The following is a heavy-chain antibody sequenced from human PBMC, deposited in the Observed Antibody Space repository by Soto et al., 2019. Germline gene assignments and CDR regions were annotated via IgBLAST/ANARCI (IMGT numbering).Heavy chain of an antibody. Sequence: EVQLLESGGGLEQPGGSLRLSCEPSGFSFSRYRINWVRQAPGKGLDWVAYLSGSSSSSVYYADSVKGRFTISRDNAKNSVYLQMNSVRAEDTGVYYCARDTGGFDNWGQGTLVTVSS. CDR3: ARDTGGFDN. J-gene: IGHJ5*02. CDR1: GFSFSRYR. V-gene: IGHV3-48*01. CDR2: LSGSSSSSV. D-gene: IGHD3-16*01.